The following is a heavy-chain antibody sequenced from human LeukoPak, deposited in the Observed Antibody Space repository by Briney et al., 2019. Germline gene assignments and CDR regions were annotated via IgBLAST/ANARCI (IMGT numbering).Heavy chain of an antibody. J-gene: IGHJ6*03. CDR1: GGSINNYD. V-gene: IGHV4-59*01. Sequence: SETLSLTCSVSGGSINNYDWSWIRQSPGRGLEWIGYIYYSGSTSYNPSLKSRLTISVDTSNNQFSLKLRSVTAADTAVYFCARGGRSASAYYYMDVWGRGTTVTVSS. CDR3: ARGGRSASAYYYMDV. D-gene: IGHD2-2*01. CDR2: IYYSGST.